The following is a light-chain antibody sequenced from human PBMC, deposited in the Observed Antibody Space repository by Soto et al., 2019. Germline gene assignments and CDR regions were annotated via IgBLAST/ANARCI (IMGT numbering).Light chain of an antibody. CDR3: LGSGTTPST. J-gene: IGKJ3*01. V-gene: IGKV1-39*01. Sequence: DIQMTQSPSSLSASVGDRVTITCRASQSISSYLNWDQQKPGKAPKLVIYAASSLQSGVQSRFSGGASVTHFTLTIGSLARQDIATYQYLGSGTTPSTLDPLNKVYLK. CDR2: AAS. CDR1: QSISSY.